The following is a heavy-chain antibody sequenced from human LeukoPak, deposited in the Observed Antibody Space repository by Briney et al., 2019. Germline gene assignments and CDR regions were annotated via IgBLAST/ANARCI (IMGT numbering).Heavy chain of an antibody. Sequence: SETLSLTCTVSGGSISSYYWSWIRQPPGKGLEWIGYIYYSGSTNYNPSLKSRVTISVDTSKNQFSLKLSSVTAAGTAVYYCARERVVPAAIRGYYYYYGMDVWGQGTTVTVSS. D-gene: IGHD2-2*02. CDR3: ARERVVPAAIRGYYYYYGMDV. CDR2: IYYSGST. CDR1: GGSISSYY. V-gene: IGHV4-59*01. J-gene: IGHJ6*02.